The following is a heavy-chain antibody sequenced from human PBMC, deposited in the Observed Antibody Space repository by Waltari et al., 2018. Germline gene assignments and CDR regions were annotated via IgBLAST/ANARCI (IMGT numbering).Heavy chain of an antibody. Sequence: EERLVESGGGLVKPGGSLRLSCVASGFRFSDYDMNWVRQAPGMGLEWLSSIGGTHSNIFYAESVRGRFTVSRDNSKNSLYLEMSNVRAEDTGLYYCTRDLYGSGGDWFDPWGQGTLVTVSS. CDR2: IGGTHSNI. D-gene: IGHD3-10*01. J-gene: IGHJ5*02. V-gene: IGHV3-21*03. CDR1: GFRFSDYD. CDR3: TRDLYGSGGDWFDP.